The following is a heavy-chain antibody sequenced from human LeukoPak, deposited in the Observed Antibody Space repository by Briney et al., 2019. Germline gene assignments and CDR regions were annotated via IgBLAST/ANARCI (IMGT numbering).Heavy chain of an antibody. V-gene: IGHV3-30*04. CDR2: ISYDGSNK. CDR3: ARGALLRYFDWLSVDY. CDR1: GFTFSSYA. J-gene: IGHJ4*02. Sequence: GRSLRLSCAASGFTFSSYAMHWVRQAPGKGLEWVAVISYDGSNKYYADSVKGRFTISRDNSKNTLYLQMNSLRAEDTAVYYCARGALLRYFDWLSVDYWGQGTLVTVSS. D-gene: IGHD3-9*01.